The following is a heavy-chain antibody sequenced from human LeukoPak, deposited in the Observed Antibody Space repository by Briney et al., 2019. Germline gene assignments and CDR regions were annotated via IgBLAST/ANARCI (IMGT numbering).Heavy chain of an antibody. CDR2: INPNSGDT. CDR1: GYIFTGYY. D-gene: IGHD3-16*02. J-gene: IGHJ4*02. V-gene: IGHV1-2*06. Sequence: ASVKVSCKASGYIFTGYYMHWVRQAPGQGLEWMGRINPNSGDTNSAQKFQGRITITRDTSISTAYMELSRLRSDDTAMYYCARDDYVWGSYRSGDYWGQGTLVTVSS. CDR3: ARDDYVWGSYRSGDY.